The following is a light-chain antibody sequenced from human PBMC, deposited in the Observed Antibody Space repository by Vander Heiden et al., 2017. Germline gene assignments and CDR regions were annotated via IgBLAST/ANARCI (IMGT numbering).Light chain of an antibody. CDR3: AAWDDSLNGRV. Sequence: QSVLTQPPSASGTPGQEVTISYSVSSSNIGSNTVNWYQQLPGTAPKLLIFINNQRPSGVPDRFSGSKSGTSASLAISGLQSEDEADYYCAAWDDSLNGRVFGGGTKLTVL. J-gene: IGLJ3*02. CDR2: INN. V-gene: IGLV1-44*01. CDR1: SSNIGSNT.